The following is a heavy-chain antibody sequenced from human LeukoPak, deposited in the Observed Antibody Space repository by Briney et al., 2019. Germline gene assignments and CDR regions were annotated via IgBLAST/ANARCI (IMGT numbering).Heavy chain of an antibody. J-gene: IGHJ4*02. Sequence: SETLSLTCTVSGGSISSYYWSWIRQPPGKGLEWIGYIYYSGSTNYNPSLKSRVTISVDTSKNQSSLILSSVTAADTAVYFCARARLSIVRGITNFDYWGQGTVVTVSS. CDR1: GGSISSYY. V-gene: IGHV4-59*08. D-gene: IGHD3-10*01. CDR3: ARARLSIVRGITNFDY. CDR2: IYYSGST.